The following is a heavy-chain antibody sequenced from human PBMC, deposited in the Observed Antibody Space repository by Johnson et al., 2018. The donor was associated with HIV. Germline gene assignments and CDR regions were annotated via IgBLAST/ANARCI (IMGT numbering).Heavy chain of an antibody. Sequence: VQLVESGGGVVRPGGSLRLSCAASGFIFSGYWMNWVRQAPGKGLEWVAGIKYDGSGKFCVASVKGRFTISRDNAKDSLFLQMNSLRAEDTAVYYCARSNAFDIWGQGTMVTVSS. CDR2: IKYDGSGK. CDR3: ARSNAFDI. V-gene: IGHV3-7*01. J-gene: IGHJ3*02. CDR1: GFIFSGYW.